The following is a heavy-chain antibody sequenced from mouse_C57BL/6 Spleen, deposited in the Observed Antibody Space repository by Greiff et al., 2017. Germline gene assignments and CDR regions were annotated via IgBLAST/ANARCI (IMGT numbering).Heavy chain of an antibody. Sequence: QVQLQQPGAELVKPGASVKMSCKASGYTFTSYWITWVKQRPGQGLEWIGDIYPGSGSTNYNEKFKSKATLTVDTSSSTAYMQLSSLTSEDSAVYYCARPITTVVARYYFDYWGQGTTLTVSS. J-gene: IGHJ2*01. D-gene: IGHD1-1*01. V-gene: IGHV1-55*01. CDR1: GYTFTSYW. CDR3: ARPITTVVARYYFDY. CDR2: IYPGSGST.